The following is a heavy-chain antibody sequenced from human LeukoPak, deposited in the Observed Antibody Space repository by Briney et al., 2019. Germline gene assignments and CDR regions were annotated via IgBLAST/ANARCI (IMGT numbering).Heavy chain of an antibody. J-gene: IGHJ5*02. CDR3: ARGGYSTAYDH. D-gene: IGHD5-18*01. V-gene: IGHV1-18*01. CDR2: ISAYNGNT. CDR1: SYTFTTYS. Sequence: ASVKVSCKASSYTFTTYSISWVRQAPGQGLEWMGWISAYNGNTNYAQKFQGRVTVTTDTSTTTAYMELRSLRVDDTAVYYCARGGYSTAYDHWGRGTLVTVSS.